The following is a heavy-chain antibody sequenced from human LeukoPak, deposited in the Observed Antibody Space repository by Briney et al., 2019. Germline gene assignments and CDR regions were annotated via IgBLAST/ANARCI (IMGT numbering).Heavy chain of an antibody. CDR3: VSPVFINY. Sequence: PGGSLRLSCSASGFTFSSLGMHWVRQAPGKGLEHVSTIGSDGDSTYYADFVKDRFTISRDNSKNALYLQMTSLRPEDSAVYYCVSPVFINYWGQGTLVTVSS. V-gene: IGHV3-64D*06. CDR1: GFTFSSLG. J-gene: IGHJ4*01. CDR2: IGSDGDST. D-gene: IGHD1-14*01.